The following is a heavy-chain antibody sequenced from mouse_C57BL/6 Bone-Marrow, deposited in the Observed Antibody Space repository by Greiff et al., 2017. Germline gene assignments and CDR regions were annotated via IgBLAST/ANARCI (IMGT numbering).Heavy chain of an antibody. V-gene: IGHV5-6*01. CDR3: ASYYYGSSG. CDR1: GFTFSSYG. D-gene: IGHD1-1*01. J-gene: IGHJ3*01. CDR2: ISSGGSYT. Sequence: EVQLVESGGDLVKPGGSLKLSCAASGFTFSSYGMSWVRQTPDKRLEWVATISSGGSYTYYPDSVKGRFTISRDNVKNTLYLQMSSLKSEDTAMYYCASYYYGSSGWGQGTLVTVSA.